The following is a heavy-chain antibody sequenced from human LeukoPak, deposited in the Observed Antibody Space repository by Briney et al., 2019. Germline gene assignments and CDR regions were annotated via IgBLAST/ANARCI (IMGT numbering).Heavy chain of an antibody. CDR2: INSDGSST. D-gene: IGHD6-19*01. CDR1: GFTFSSYW. Sequence: PGGSLRLSCAASGFTFSSYWMHWVRHAPGKGLVWVSRINSDGSSTSYADSVKGRFTLSRDNAKNTLYLQMNSLRAEDTAVYYCGRTFRQWLVGGIDYWGQGTLVTVSS. J-gene: IGHJ4*02. V-gene: IGHV3-74*01. CDR3: GRTFRQWLVGGIDY.